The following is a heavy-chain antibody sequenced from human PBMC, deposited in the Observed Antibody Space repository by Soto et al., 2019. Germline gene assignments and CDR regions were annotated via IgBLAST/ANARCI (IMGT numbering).Heavy chain of an antibody. CDR2: MNPNRGNP. J-gene: IGHJ6*02. D-gene: IGHD3-3*01. CDR3: ASEFLEWLRPVSYYYGMDV. Sequence: ASVKVSCKASGYTFTSYDINWVRQATGQGLEWMGWMNPNRGNPGYAQKLQGRGTMTRNTSISTAYMGLSSLRSEDTAVYYCASEFLEWLRPVSYYYGMDVWGQGTTVTVSS. CDR1: GYTFTSYD. V-gene: IGHV1-8*01.